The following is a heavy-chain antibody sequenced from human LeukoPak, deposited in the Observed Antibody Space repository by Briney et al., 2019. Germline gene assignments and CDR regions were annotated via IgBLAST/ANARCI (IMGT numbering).Heavy chain of an antibody. CDR3: PRAWPNSSSWDPFDP. CDR1: GYTFTGYD. J-gene: IGHJ5*02. D-gene: IGHD6-13*01. V-gene: IGHV1-2*02. CDR2: INPNSGGT. Sequence: ASVKVSCKASGYTFTGYDMDWVRQAPGQGLEWRGWINPNSGGTNYAQKFQGRVTMTRDTSISTAYMALSRLRPHDTAVHYSPRAWPNSSSWDPFDPWGQGTLVTVSS.